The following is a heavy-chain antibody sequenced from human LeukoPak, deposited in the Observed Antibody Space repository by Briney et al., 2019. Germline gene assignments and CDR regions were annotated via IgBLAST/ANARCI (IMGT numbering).Heavy chain of an antibody. J-gene: IGHJ6*02. D-gene: IGHD6-19*01. CDR2: IYYSGST. Sequence: PSETLSLTCTVSGVSISSYYWSWIRQPPGKGLEWIGYIYYSGSTNYNPSLKSRVTISVDTSKNQFSLKLSSVTAADTAVYYCARVMTSGSGWYYDDYYYGMDVWGQGTTVTVSS. V-gene: IGHV4-59*01. CDR1: GVSISSYY. CDR3: ARVMTSGSGWYYDDYYYGMDV.